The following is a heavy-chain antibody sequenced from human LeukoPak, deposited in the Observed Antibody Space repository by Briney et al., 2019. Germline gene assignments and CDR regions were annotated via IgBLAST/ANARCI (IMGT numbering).Heavy chain of an antibody. Sequence: PSETLSLTCAVYGGSFSGYYWSWIRQPPGKGLEWIGEINHSGSTNYNPSLKSRVTISVDTSKNQFSLKPSSVTAADTAVYYCARKGLRRRFDYWGQGTLVTVSS. CDR2: INHSGST. CDR1: GGSFSGYY. J-gene: IGHJ4*02. D-gene: IGHD3-16*01. CDR3: ARKGLRRRFDY. V-gene: IGHV4-34*01.